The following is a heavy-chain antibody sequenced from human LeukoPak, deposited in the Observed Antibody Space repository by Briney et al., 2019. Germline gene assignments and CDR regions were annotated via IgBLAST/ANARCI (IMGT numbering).Heavy chain of an antibody. CDR2: IIPIFGTA. D-gene: IGHD4-23*01. CDR1: GYTFTSYG. J-gene: IGHJ6*03. CDR3: ALTPGSYYYYYYMDV. Sequence: SVKVSCKASGYTFTSYGISWVRQAPGQGLEWMGGIIPIFGTANYAQKFQGRVTITADKSTSTAYMELSSLRSEDTAVYYCALTPGSYYYYYYMDVWGKGTTVTVSS. V-gene: IGHV1-69*06.